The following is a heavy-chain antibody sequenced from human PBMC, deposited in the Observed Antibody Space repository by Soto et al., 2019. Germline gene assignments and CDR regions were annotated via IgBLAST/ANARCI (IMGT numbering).Heavy chain of an antibody. J-gene: IGHJ3*01. Sequence: PRDSLKISCKGSGYTFSNYWIGWVRQMPGKGLEWMGIIFPGDSDTRYSRSFQGQVTFSADRSSNTAYLQWSSLQASDTAMYYCARRVDYDFWSGYFPLWGQGTMVTV. CDR3: ARRVDYDFWSGYFPL. V-gene: IGHV5-51*01. CDR2: IFPGDSDT. D-gene: IGHD3-3*01. CDR1: GYTFSNYW.